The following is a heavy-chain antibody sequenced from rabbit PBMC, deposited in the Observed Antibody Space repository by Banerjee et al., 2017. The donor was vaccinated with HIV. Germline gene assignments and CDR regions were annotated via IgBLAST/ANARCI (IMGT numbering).Heavy chain of an antibody. D-gene: IGHD7-1*01. J-gene: IGHJ3*01. CDR3: AREQYAGYAGYGL. V-gene: IGHV1S47*01. CDR2: IAPVFANT. Sequence: QQQLEESGGGLVQPGGSLTLSCKASGFDFSSYAMSWVRQAPGKGLEWIGYIAPVFANTYYATWVNGRFTISSHNAQNTLYLQLNSLTAADTATYFCAREQYAGYAGYGLWGPGTLVTVS. CDR1: GFDFSSYA.